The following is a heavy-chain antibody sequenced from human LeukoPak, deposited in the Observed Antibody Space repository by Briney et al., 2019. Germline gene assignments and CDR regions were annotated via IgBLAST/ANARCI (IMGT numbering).Heavy chain of an antibody. CDR2: ISSSSSTI. CDR1: GFTFSSYS. V-gene: IGHV3-48*01. CDR3: ARNYDYVWGSYRAFDY. D-gene: IGHD3-16*02. Sequence: PGGSLRLSCAASGFTFSSYSMNWVRQAPGKGLEWVSYISSSSSTIYYADSVKGRFTISRDSAKNSLYLQMNSLRAEDTAVYYCARNYDYVWGSYRAFDYWGQGTLVTVSS. J-gene: IGHJ4*02.